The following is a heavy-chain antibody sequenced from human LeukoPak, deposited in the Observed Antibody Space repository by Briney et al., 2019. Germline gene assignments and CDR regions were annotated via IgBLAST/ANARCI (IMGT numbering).Heavy chain of an antibody. CDR3: ARDKLLWFY. CDR1: GFTFSSYA. Sequence: GGSLRLSCAAYGFTFSSYAMHWVRQAPGKGLEWVAVISYDGSNKYYADSVKGRFTISRDNSKNTPYLQMNSLSAEDTAVYYCARDKLLWFYWGQGTLVTVSS. D-gene: IGHD3-10*01. V-gene: IGHV3-30*07. J-gene: IGHJ4*02. CDR2: ISYDGSNK.